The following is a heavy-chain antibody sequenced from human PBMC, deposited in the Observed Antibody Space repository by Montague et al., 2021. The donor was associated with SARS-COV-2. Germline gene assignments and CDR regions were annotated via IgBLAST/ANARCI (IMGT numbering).Heavy chain of an antibody. Sequence: SETLSLTCTVSGASISTGSDYWTWIRQRPGRGLEWIGNFYYSGGSTYNLSLKSRVTTSADTSKNLFSLTLKSVTASDTAVYYCARDRGDIYGGNSAWFDPWGQGTLVTVSS. J-gene: IGHJ5*02. CDR1: GASISTGSDY. D-gene: IGHD4-23*01. CDR2: FYYSGGS. CDR3: ARDRGDIYGGNSAWFDP. V-gene: IGHV4-61*03.